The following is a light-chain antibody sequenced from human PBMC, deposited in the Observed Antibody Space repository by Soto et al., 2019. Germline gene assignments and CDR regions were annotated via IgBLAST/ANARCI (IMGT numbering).Light chain of an antibody. CDR3: QQSYSIT. CDR1: QSISSY. Sequence: DIQMPQSPSSLSASVGDRVTITCRASQSISSYLNWYQQKPGKATXLLIYAASSLQSGVPSRFSGSGSGTDFTLTISSLQPEDFATYYCQQSYSITFGQGTRLEIK. CDR2: AAS. V-gene: IGKV1-39*01. J-gene: IGKJ5*01.